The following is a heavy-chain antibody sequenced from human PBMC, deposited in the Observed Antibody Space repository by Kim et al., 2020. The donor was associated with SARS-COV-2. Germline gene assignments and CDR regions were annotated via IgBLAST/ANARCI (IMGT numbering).Heavy chain of an antibody. V-gene: IGHV3-33*05. J-gene: IGHJ4*02. CDR2: ISYDGSNK. CDR1: GFTFSSYG. Sequence: GGSLRLSCAASGFTFSSYGMHWVRQAPGKGLEWVAVISYDGSNKYYADSVKGRFTISRDNSKNTLYLQMNSLRAEDTAVYYCARDFDSSGYNTFDYWGQGTLVTVSS. CDR3: ARDFDSSGYNTFDY. D-gene: IGHD3-22*01.